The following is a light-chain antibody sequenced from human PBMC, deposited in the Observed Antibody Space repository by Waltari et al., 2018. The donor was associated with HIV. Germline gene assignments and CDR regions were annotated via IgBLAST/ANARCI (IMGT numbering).Light chain of an antibody. Sequence: DIVMTQSPDSLAVSLGGRATINCKSSQSVLYSSNNKNYIAWYQQKPRQPPKLRIYWASARESGVPDRFSGSGSGTDFTLTISSLQAEDVAVYFCQQYYSTPRTFGQGTKVEI. J-gene: IGKJ1*01. CDR1: QSVLYSSNNKNY. CDR3: QQYYSTPRT. V-gene: IGKV4-1*01. CDR2: WAS.